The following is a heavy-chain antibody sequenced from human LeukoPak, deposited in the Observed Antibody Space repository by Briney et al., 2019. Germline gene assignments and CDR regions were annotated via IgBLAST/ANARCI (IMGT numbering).Heavy chain of an antibody. CDR1: GFTFTNYP. V-gene: IGHV3-23*01. J-gene: IGHJ4*02. D-gene: IGHD2-15*01. CDR3: TKDWSAAY. Sequence: GGSLRLSCAAFGFTFTNYPMTWVRQAPGKGLEWVSAISPDGSDTKYADSVKSRSTISRDNSKNTLFLQMNSLRVEDTAVYYCTKDWSAAYWGQGTLVTVSS. CDR2: ISPDGSDT.